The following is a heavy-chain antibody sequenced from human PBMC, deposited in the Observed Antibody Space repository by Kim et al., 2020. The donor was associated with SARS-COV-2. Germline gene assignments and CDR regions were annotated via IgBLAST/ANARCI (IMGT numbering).Heavy chain of an antibody. CDR3: AKDVSKGYSYGWNYYYYGMDV. Sequence: GGSLRLSCAASGFTFSSYGMHWVRQAPGKGPEWVAVISHDGSNKNYADSVKGRFTISRDNSKNTLYLQMNSLRAEDTAVYYCAKDVSKGYSYGWNYYYYGMDVWGQGTTVTVSS. J-gene: IGHJ6*02. CDR1: GFTFSSYG. V-gene: IGHV3-30*18. D-gene: IGHD5-18*01. CDR2: ISHDGSNK.